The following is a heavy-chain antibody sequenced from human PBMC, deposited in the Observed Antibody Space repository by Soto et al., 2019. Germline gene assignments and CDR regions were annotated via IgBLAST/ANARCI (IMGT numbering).Heavy chain of an antibody. J-gene: IGHJ4*02. D-gene: IGHD6-13*01. CDR3: TTAQYSSSWYYVHLDY. CDR2: IKSKTDGGTT. Sequence: GGSLRLSCAASGFTFSNAWMSWVRQAPGKGLEWVGRIKSKTDGGTTDYAAPVKGRFTISRDDSKNTLYLQMNSLKTEDTAVYYCTTAQYSSSWYYVHLDYWGQGTLVTVSS. V-gene: IGHV3-15*01. CDR1: GFTFSNAW.